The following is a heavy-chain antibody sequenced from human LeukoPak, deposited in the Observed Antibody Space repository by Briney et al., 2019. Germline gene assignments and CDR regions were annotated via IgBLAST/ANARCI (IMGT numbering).Heavy chain of an antibody. CDR2: INPNSGGT. J-gene: IGHJ4*02. D-gene: IGHD1-1*01. V-gene: IGHV1-2*02. CDR1: GYTFTGYY. CDR3: ASTTGLDD. Sequence: ASVKVSCKASGYTFTGYYMHWVRQAPGQGLEWMGWINPNSGGTNYAQRFQGRVTMTRDTSSSTAYMELSRLRSDDTAIFYCASTTGLDDWGQGTLVTVSS.